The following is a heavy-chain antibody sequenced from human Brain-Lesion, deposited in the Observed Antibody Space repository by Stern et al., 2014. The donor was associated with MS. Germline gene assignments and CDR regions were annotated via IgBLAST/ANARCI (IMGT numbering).Heavy chain of an antibody. V-gene: IGHV4-61*02. CDR1: GGSISSGGYY. CDR2: IFNSGSP. CDR3: ARGRVVPGFQYYATDV. J-gene: IGHJ6*02. Sequence: DQLVESGPGLVKPSQTLSLSCTVSGGSISSGGYYWSWIRQPAGKGLEWIGRIFNSGSPSYKPSLKSRGTLSIDTSKNQFSLRLNPMTAADTAVYYCARGRVVPGFQYYATDVWGQGTTVIVSS. D-gene: IGHD2-2*01.